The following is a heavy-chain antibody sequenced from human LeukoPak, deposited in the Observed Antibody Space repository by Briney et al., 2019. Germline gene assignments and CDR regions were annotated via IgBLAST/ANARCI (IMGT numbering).Heavy chain of an antibody. CDR1: GLTFSSYE. Sequence: GGSLRLSCVASGLTFSSYEMNWVRQAPGKGLEWISYISTTGDRVQYADSVKGRFTISRDNAKNSLYLQMNSLRAEDTAVYYCARCGGDCPPFDYWGQGTLVTVSS. CDR2: ISTTGDRV. J-gene: IGHJ4*02. D-gene: IGHD2-21*02. CDR3: ARCGGDCPPFDY. V-gene: IGHV3-48*03.